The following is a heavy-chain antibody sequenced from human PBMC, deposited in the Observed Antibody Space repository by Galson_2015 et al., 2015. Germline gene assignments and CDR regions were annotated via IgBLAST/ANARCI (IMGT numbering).Heavy chain of an antibody. Sequence: SLRLSCAASGFTFSSYAMSWVRQAPGKGLEWVSAISGSGGSTYYADSVKGRFTISRDNSKNTLYLQMNSLRAEDTAVYYCAKDRAVDTAMVTRRGRFSYWGQGTLVTVSS. CDR1: GFTFSSYA. V-gene: IGHV3-23*01. J-gene: IGHJ4*02. CDR3: AKDRAVDTAMVTRRGRFSY. CDR2: ISGSGGST. D-gene: IGHD5-18*01.